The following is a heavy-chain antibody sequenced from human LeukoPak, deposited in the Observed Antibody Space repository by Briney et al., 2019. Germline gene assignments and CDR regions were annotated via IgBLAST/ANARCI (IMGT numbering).Heavy chain of an antibody. Sequence: ETLSLTCTVSGGSISSSSYYWGWVRQAPGKGLVWVSRINSDGSSTSYVDSVKGRFTVSRDNAKNTLYLQMNSLRAEDTAVYYCAREDYGDYGGSFGNWGQGTLVTVSS. CDR3: AREDYGDYGGSFGN. CDR1: GGSISSSSYY. CDR2: INSDGSST. V-gene: IGHV3-74*01. D-gene: IGHD4-17*01. J-gene: IGHJ4*02.